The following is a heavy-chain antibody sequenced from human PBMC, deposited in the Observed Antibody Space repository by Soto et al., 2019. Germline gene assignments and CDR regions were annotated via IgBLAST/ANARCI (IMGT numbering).Heavy chain of an antibody. CDR2: IIPIFGTA. J-gene: IGHJ6*02. V-gene: IGHV1-69*06. CDR3: ARDLRNGYYDFWSGYSAYYYGMDV. Sequence: SVKVSCKASGGTFSSYAISWVRQAPGQGLEWMGGIIPIFGTANYAQKFQGRVTITADKSTSTAYMELSSLRSEDTAVYYCARDLRNGYYDFWSGYSAYYYGMDVWGQGTTVTVYS. CDR1: GGTFSSYA. D-gene: IGHD3-3*01.